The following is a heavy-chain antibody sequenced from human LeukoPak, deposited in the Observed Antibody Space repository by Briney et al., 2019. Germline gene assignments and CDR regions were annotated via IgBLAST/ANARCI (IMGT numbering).Heavy chain of an antibody. V-gene: IGHV3-53*01. CDR3: AREGAYGSGSYEH. CDR2: IYSGEST. Sequence: GGSLRLSCAVSGSSVRGNYMSWVRQAPGKGLQWVSIIYSGESTHYADSVKGRFTISRDHSKNTLYLQMKRLRAEDTAVYYCAREGAYGSGSYEHWGQGTLVTVAS. D-gene: IGHD3-10*01. J-gene: IGHJ4*02. CDR1: GSSVRGNY.